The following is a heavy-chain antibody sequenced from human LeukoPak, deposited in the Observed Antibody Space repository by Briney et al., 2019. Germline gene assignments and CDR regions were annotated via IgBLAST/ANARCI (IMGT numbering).Heavy chain of an antibody. CDR2: ISSDGIKT. J-gene: IGHJ4*02. D-gene: IGHD3-22*01. V-gene: IGHV3-64*02. CDR1: GFTFSRYA. Sequence: GGSLRLSYTASGFTFSRYAMHWVRQAPGKGMEYVSVISSDGIKTYYSDSVKGRFTISRDNSKNVLYLQMGSLRAEDLAVYYCAKGADNSGYFQTDFWGQGTLVTVSS. CDR3: AKGADNSGYFQTDF.